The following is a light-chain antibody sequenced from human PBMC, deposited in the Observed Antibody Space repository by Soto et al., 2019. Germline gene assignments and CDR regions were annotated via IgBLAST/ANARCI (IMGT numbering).Light chain of an antibody. CDR1: QSVSSSY. CDR2: GAS. J-gene: IGKJ5*01. V-gene: IGKV3-15*01. CDR3: QQYNNWPPIT. Sequence: EVVLTRSPVTLSLSPGERATRSCRASQSVSSSYLAWYQQKPGQAPRLLIYGASTRATGIPARFSGSGSGTDFTLAISSLQSEDFAVYYCQQYNNWPPITFGQGTRLEIK.